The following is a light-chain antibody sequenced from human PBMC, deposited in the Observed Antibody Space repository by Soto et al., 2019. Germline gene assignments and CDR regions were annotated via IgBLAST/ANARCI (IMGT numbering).Light chain of an antibody. V-gene: IGLV1-44*01. J-gene: IGLJ1*01. CDR1: SSNMGTNT. CDR3: VAWDDSLNGHV. Sequence: QSVLTQPPSASGTPGQRVTISCSGGSSNMGTNTVSWYQQVPGTAPKVLIYVNDQRPSGVPDRFSGSNSGTSASLAISGLQPEGEAEYYCVAWDDSLNGHVFGTGTKLTVL. CDR2: VND.